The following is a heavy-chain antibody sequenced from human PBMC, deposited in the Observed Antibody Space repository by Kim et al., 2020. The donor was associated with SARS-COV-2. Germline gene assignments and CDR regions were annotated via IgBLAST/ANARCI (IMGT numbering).Heavy chain of an antibody. CDR3: AREKSGSGALDY. V-gene: IGHV1-46*01. J-gene: IGHJ4*02. D-gene: IGHD5-12*01. Sequence: SYAQKFQGRVTMTRDTSTSTVYMGLSSLRSEDTAVYCCAREKSGSGALDYWGQGTLVTVSS.